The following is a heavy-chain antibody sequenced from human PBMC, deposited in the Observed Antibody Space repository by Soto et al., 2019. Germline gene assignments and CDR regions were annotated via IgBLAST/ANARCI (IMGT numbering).Heavy chain of an antibody. CDR1: GGSISSGDYY. Sequence: SETLSLTCTVSGGSISSGDYYWSWIRQPPGKGLEWIGYIYYSGSTYYNPSLKSRVTTSVDTSKNQFSLKLSSVTAADTAVYYCARENSNWFDPWGQGTLVTVSS. D-gene: IGHD4-4*01. CDR3: ARENSNWFDP. CDR2: IYYSGST. V-gene: IGHV4-30-4*01. J-gene: IGHJ5*02.